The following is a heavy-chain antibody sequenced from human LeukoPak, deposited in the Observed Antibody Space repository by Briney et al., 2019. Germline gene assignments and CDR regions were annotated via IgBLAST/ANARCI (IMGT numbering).Heavy chain of an antibody. CDR1: GFTFSSYG. CDR2: ISSSSSTI. J-gene: IGHJ5*02. D-gene: IGHD3-22*01. Sequence: GGSLRLSCAASGFTFSSYGMSWVRQAPGKGLEWISYISSSSSTIYYADSVKGRFTIPRDNAKNSLYLQLNSLRAEDTAVYYCARVLHKRNYDSSDYYGSWGQGTLVTVSS. CDR3: ARVLHKRNYDSSDYYGS. V-gene: IGHV3-48*01.